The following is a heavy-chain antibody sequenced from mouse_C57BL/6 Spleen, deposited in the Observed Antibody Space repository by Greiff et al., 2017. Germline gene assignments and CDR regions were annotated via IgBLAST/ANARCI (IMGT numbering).Heavy chain of an antibody. CDR2: IHPNSGST. CDR3: ARRRDGGWFAY. Sequence: VQLQQPGAELVKPGASVKLSCKASGYTFTSYWMHWVKQRPGQGLEWIGMIHPNSGSTNYNEKFKSKATLTVDKSSSTAYMQLSSLTSEDSAVYYCARRRDGGWFAYWGQGTLVTVSA. D-gene: IGHD1-1*01. CDR1: GYTFTSYW. V-gene: IGHV1-64*01. J-gene: IGHJ3*01.